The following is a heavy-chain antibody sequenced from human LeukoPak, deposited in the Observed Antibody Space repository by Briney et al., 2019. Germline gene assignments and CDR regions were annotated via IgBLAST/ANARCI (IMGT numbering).Heavy chain of an antibody. CDR2: FDPEDGET. CDR1: GYTLTELS. D-gene: IGHD3-9*01. CDR3: AASFENYNWFDP. J-gene: IGHJ5*02. V-gene: IGHV1-24*01. Sequence: ASVKVSCKVSGYTLTELSMHWVRRAPGKGLEWMGGFDPEDGETIYAQKFQGRVTITRDMSTSTAYMELSSLRSEDTAVYYCAASFENYNWFDPWGQGTLVTVSS.